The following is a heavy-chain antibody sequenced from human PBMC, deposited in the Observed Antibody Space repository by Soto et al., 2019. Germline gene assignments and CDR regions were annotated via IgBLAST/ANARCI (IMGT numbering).Heavy chain of an antibody. Sequence: SETLSLTCAVYGGSFSGYSWTWIRQPPGTGLEWIGEINHSGSTNYNPSLKSRVTISVDTSKNQFSLKLSSVTAADTAVYYCTRVEVTAMVNWGQGTLVTVSS. CDR2: INHSGST. J-gene: IGHJ4*02. CDR3: TRVEVTAMVN. CDR1: GGSFSGYS. V-gene: IGHV4-34*01. D-gene: IGHD5-18*01.